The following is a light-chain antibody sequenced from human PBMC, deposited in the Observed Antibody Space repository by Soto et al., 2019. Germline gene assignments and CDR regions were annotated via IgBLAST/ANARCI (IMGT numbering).Light chain of an antibody. CDR2: GAS. J-gene: IGKJ4*01. Sequence: ESVLTQSPGTLSLSPGERATLSCRASQSVSSSYLAWYQQKPGQAPRLLIYGASCRATGIPDRFSGSGSGTDFTLTISRLEPEDFAVYYCQQYGSSRALTFGGGTKVDIK. CDR1: QSVSSSY. V-gene: IGKV3-20*01. CDR3: QQYGSSRALT.